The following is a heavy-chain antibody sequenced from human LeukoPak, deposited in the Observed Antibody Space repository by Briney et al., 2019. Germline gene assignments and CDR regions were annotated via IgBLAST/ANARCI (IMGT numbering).Heavy chain of an antibody. Sequence: GGSLRLSCAASGLTFSDYYMSWIRQALGKGLEWVSYISSSTSYTYYADSVKGRFTISRDNAKNSLYLQMNSLRAEDTAVYYCARVLGYHGSGSYYPDYWGQGTLVTVSS. V-gene: IGHV3-11*05. D-gene: IGHD3-10*01. CDR3: ARVLGYHGSGSYYPDY. J-gene: IGHJ4*02. CDR2: ISSSTSYT. CDR1: GLTFSDYY.